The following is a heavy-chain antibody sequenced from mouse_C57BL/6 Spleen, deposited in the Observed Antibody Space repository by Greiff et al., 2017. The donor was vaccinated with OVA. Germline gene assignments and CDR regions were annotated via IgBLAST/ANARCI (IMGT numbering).Heavy chain of an antibody. J-gene: IGHJ4*01. V-gene: IGHV5-16*01. CDR2: INYDGSST. CDR1: GFTFSDYY. D-gene: IGHD3-1*01. CDR3: ARDHQLYAMDY. Sequence: EVMLVESEGGLVQPGSSMKLSCTASGFTFSDYYMAWVRQVPEKGLEWVANINYDGSSTYYLDSLKSRFIISRDNAKNILYLQMSSLKSEDTATYYCARDHQLYAMDYWGQGTSVTVSS.